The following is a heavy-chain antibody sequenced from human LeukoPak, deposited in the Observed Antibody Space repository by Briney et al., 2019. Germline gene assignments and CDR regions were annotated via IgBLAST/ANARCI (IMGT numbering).Heavy chain of an antibody. CDR2: ISSSSSYI. CDR1: GFTFSSYS. J-gene: IGHJ6*03. V-gene: IGHV3-21*01. CDR3: SRLDTNYYYMDV. Sequence: GGSLRLSCAASGFTFSSYSMNWVRQAPGKGLEWVSSISSSSSYIYYADSVKGRFTISRDNAKNSLYLQMNSLRAEDTAVYYCSRLDTNYYYMDVWGKGTTVTVSS. D-gene: IGHD5-18*01.